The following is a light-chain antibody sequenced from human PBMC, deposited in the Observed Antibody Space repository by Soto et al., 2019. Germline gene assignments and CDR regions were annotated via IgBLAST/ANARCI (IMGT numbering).Light chain of an antibody. CDR3: SSYTRSSTLV. CDR2: DVS. J-gene: IGLJ2*01. CDR1: SSDVGSYKY. V-gene: IGLV2-14*01. Sequence: QSVLTQPASVSGSPGQSITISCTGTSSDVGSYKYVSWYQQHPGEAPKLMIYDVSNRPSGVSNRFSGSKSGNTASLTISGLQAEDEADYYCSSYTRSSTLVFGGGTKVTVL.